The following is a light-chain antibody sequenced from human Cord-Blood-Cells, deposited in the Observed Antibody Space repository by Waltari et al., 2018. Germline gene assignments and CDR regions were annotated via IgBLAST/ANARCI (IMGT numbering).Light chain of an antibody. J-gene: IGLJ3*02. V-gene: IGLV2-23*01. CDR3: CSYAGSSTSWV. CDR2: EGS. CDR1: SSVVGSYNL. Sequence: QSALTPPASVSRSPRQSITLPCTGTSSVVGSYNLFSWYQQHPGKAPKLMIYEGSKRPSGVSNRFSGSKSGNPASLTISGLQAEDEADYYCCSYAGSSTSWVFGGGTKLTVL.